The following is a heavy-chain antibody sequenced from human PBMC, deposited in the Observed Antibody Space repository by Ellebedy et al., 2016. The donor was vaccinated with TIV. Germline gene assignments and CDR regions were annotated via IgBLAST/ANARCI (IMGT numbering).Heavy chain of an antibody. CDR3: AKDPLNVVGQLLRWFDP. CDR2: ISDDGVDT. D-gene: IGHD1/OR15-1a*01. CDR1: GFRFNTFA. V-gene: IGHV3-23*01. J-gene: IGHJ5*02. Sequence: GGSLRLSCEASGFRFNTFAMNWVRQAPGRGLEWVSSISDDGVDTYYADSVKGRFTISRDNFKNPVFLQMTSLRGDDTAIYFCAKDPLNVVGQLLRWFDPWGQGTLVTVSS.